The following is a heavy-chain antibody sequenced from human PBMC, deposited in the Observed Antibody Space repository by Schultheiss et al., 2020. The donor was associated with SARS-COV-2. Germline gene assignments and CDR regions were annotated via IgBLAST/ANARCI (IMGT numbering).Heavy chain of an antibody. D-gene: IGHD1-20*01. CDR3: ARLITGTGSGDY. CDR2: IYYSGST. CDR1: GDSISSGAYY. V-gene: IGHV4-31*03. Sequence: SETLSLTCTVSGDSISSGAYYWSWIRQHQGKGLEWIGYIYYSGSTYYNPSLKSRVTISVDTSKNQFSLKLSSVTAADTAVYYCARLITGTGSGDYWGQGTLVTVSS. J-gene: IGHJ4*02.